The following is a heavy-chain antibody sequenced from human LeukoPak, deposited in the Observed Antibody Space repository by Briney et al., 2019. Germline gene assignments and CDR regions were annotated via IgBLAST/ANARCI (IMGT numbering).Heavy chain of an antibody. Sequence: SETLSLTCTVSGGSISSYYWSRIRQPPGKGLEWIGYIYYSGSTNYNPSLKSRVTISVDTSKNHFSLKLNSVTAADTAVYFCARRFNSGWGSFDYWGPGILVTVSS. D-gene: IGHD6-19*01. J-gene: IGHJ4*02. CDR2: IYYSGST. V-gene: IGHV4-59*08. CDR3: ARRFNSGWGSFDY. CDR1: GGSISSYY.